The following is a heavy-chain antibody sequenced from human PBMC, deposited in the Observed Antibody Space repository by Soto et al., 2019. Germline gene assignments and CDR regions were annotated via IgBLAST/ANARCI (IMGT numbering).Heavy chain of an antibody. CDR2: VHYSGRT. CDR1: GGSINSAGHY. V-gene: IGHV4-31*03. J-gene: IGHJ4*02. D-gene: IGHD2-15*01. CDR3: ARDGCSGGSCHDS. Sequence: QVQLQESSPGLVKPSETLSLTCFVSGGSINSAGHYWTWIRQHPGKGLEWMGNVHYSGRTYYNPSLKSRLTISVDTSKNQCSLKLNSVTAADTAAYFCARDGCSGGSCHDSWGQGTLVTVSS.